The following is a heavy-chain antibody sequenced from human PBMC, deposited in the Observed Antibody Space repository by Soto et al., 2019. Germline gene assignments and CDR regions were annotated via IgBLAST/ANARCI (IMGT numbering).Heavy chain of an antibody. CDR1: GFTFSSYA. J-gene: IGHJ4*02. CDR2: ISGDGSGT. V-gene: IGHV3-7*01. D-gene: IGHD6-25*01. Sequence: GGSLRLSCAASGFTFSSYAMSWVRQAPGKGLEWVATISGDGSGTHYVDSVKGRFTISRDNAKNSVFLQMNSLRAEDTGVYFCAGASGIDRAWGKGTLVTVSS. CDR3: AGASGIDRA.